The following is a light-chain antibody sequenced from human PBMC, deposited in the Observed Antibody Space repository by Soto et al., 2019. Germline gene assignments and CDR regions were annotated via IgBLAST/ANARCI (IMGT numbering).Light chain of an antibody. J-gene: IGKJ1*01. V-gene: IGKV3-15*01. CDR1: QSVSSN. CDR3: QQYNNWPWT. CDR2: GAS. Sequence: EIVMTQSPATLSVSPGERATLPCRASQSVSSNLAWYQQKPGQAPRLLIYGASTRATGIPARFSGSGSGTEFNLTISTLQSEDSAVYSCQQYNNWPWTFGQGTKVEIK.